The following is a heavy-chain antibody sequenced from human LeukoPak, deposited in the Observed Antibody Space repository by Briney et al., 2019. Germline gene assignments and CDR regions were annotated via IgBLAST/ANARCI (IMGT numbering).Heavy chain of an antibody. CDR3: ARDPLSANDFDI. Sequence: PSETLSLTRSVSGGSFSNSYWNWIRQPPGKGLEWIGYINYSGSTNYNPSLKSRVTISVDASKNQFSLKLSSVTAADTAVYFCARDPLSANDFDIWGQGTMVTVSS. D-gene: IGHD6-25*01. J-gene: IGHJ3*02. V-gene: IGHV4-59*01. CDR1: GGSFSNSY. CDR2: INYSGST.